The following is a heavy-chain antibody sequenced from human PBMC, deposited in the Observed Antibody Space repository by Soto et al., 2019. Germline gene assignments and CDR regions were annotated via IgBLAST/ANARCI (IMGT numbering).Heavy chain of an antibody. CDR2: ISTYKGNT. CDR3: ARDKGRAFDI. J-gene: IGHJ3*02. V-gene: IGHV1-18*01. Sequence: ASVKVSCKASGYTFTSYAMHWLRQAPGQGREWMGWISTYKGNTNYAQKFQGRVTLTTDTSTSTAYMELRSLRSDDTAVYYCARDKGRAFDIWGQGTMVTVSS. CDR1: GYTFTSYA.